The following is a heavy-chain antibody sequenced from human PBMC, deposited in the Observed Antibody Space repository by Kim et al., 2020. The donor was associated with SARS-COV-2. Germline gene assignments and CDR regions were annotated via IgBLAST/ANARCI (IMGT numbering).Heavy chain of an antibody. V-gene: IGHV1-18*01. J-gene: IGHJ3*02. Sequence: ASVKVSCKASGYTFTSYGISWVRQAPGQGLEWMGWISAYNGNTNYAQKLQGRVTMTTDTSTSTAYMELRSLRSDDTAVYYCARSGSRTYYYDSSDAFDIWGQGTMVTVSS. CDR2: ISAYNGNT. D-gene: IGHD3-22*01. CDR1: GYTFTSYG. CDR3: ARSGSRTYYYDSSDAFDI.